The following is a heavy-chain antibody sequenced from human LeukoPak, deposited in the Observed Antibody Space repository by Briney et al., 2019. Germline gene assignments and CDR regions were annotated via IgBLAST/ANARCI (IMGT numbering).Heavy chain of an antibody. D-gene: IGHD5-18*01. CDR2: IYYSGST. V-gene: IGHV4-39*01. Sequence: KPSETLSLTCTVSGGSISSSSYYWGWIRQPPGKGLEWIGSIYYSGSTYYNPSLKSRVTISVDTSKNQFSLKLSSVTAADTAVYYCARGAALVTHKYFDYWGPGTLVTVSS. CDR1: GGSISSSSYY. J-gene: IGHJ4*02. CDR3: ARGAALVTHKYFDY.